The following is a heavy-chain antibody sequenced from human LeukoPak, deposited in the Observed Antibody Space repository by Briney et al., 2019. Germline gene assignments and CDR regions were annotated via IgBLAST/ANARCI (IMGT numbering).Heavy chain of an antibody. CDR1: GFTFSSYA. CDR2: TSGDGGAT. D-gene: IGHD3-22*01. CDR3: AKDRPNYYGSNGHYYRRDGDY. V-gene: IGHV3-23*01. Sequence: HPGGSLRLSCAPSGFTFSSYAMSWVRQSTGKGLEWVSSTSGDGGATYYSNSVKGRFTISRDNSRNTLYLQMNSLRAEDTAVYYCAKDRPNYYGSNGHYYRRDGDYWGQGTLVTVSS. J-gene: IGHJ4*02.